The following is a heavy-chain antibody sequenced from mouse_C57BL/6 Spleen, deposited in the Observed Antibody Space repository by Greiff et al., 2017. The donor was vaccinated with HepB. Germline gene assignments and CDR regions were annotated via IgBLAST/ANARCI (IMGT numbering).Heavy chain of an antibody. J-gene: IGHJ4*01. CDR1: GYTFTSYT. D-gene: IGHD1-1*01. CDR2: INPSSGYT. Sequence: VQLQQSGAELARPGASVKMSCKASGYTFTSYTMHWVKQRPGQGLEWIGYINPSSGYTKYNQKFKDKATLTADKSSSTAYMQLNSLTSEDSAVYYSSSPYYYGSPYYAMDYWGQGTSVTVSS. CDR3: SSPYYYGSPYYAMDY. V-gene: IGHV1-4*01.